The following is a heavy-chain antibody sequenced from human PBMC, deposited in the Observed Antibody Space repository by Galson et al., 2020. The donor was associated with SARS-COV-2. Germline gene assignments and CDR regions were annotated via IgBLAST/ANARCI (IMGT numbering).Heavy chain of an antibody. CDR3: AREGVVAGLHDY. D-gene: IGHD2-15*01. Sequence: GGSLRRSCAASGFTFSSYAMHCVRQAPGKGLEWVAVISYDGNNKYYADSVKGRFTISRDKSKTTLYLQMNSLRAEDTAVYYCAREGVVAGLHDYWGQGTLVTVSS. CDR2: ISYDGNNK. J-gene: IGHJ4*02. CDR1: GFTFSSYA. V-gene: IGHV3-30*04.